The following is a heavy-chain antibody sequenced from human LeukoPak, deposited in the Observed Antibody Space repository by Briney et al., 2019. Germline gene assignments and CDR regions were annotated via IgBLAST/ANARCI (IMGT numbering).Heavy chain of an antibody. Sequence: GGSLRLSCAASGFIFSSYWMSWVRQAPGKGLEWVANINQAGSEKYYVDSVKGRFTISRDNAKNSLFLQMNSLRAEDTAVYFCARDRDNITCPHDHWGQGTLVTVSS. D-gene: IGHD2/OR15-2a*01. V-gene: IGHV3-7*05. CDR3: ARDRDNITCPHDH. CDR2: INQAGSEK. J-gene: IGHJ4*02. CDR1: GFIFSSYW.